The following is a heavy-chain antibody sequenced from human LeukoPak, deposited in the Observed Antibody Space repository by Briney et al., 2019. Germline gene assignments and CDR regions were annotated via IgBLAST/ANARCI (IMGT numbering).Heavy chain of an antibody. CDR1: GGSLSTVGYY. CDR3: ARHVGYNWNYADY. Sequence: SETLSLTCTVSGGSLSTVGYYWGWIRQPPGKGLEWIGNIYYSGSAYFNPSLKSRVTISVDTSKNQLSLNLGSVTAADTAVYYCARHVGYNWNYADYWGQGTLVTVSS. J-gene: IGHJ4*02. CDR2: IYYSGSA. D-gene: IGHD1-7*01. V-gene: IGHV4-39*01.